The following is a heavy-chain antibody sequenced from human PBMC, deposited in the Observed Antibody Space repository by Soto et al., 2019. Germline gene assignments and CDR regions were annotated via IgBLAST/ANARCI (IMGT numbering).Heavy chain of an antibody. J-gene: IGHJ5*02. D-gene: IGHD6-13*01. CDR1: GFTFSNAW. CDR3: TTDPQYSSSSLDP. Sequence: GGSLRLSCAASGFTFSNAWMSWVRQAPGKGLEWVGRIKSKTDGGTTDYAAPVKGRFTISRDDSKNTLYLQMNSLKTEDTAVYYCTTDPQYSSSSLDPWGQGTLVTVSS. CDR2: IKSKTDGGTT. V-gene: IGHV3-15*01.